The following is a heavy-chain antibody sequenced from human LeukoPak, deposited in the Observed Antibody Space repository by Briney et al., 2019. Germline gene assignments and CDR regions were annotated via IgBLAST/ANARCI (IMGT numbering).Heavy chain of an antibody. Sequence: PGGSLRLSCAASGFTFSSYWMHWVRHAPGKGLVWVSRINSDGSSTSYADSVKGRFTISRDNAKNTLYLQMNSLSAEDTAVYYCARECYDSSGYYYGDWGQGTLVTVSS. CDR3: ARECYDSSGYYYGD. D-gene: IGHD3-22*01. V-gene: IGHV3-74*01. CDR1: GFTFSSYW. CDR2: INSDGSST. J-gene: IGHJ4*02.